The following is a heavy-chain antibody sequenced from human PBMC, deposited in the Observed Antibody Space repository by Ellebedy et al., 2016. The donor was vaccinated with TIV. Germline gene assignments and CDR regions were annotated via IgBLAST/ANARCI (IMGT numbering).Heavy chain of an antibody. J-gene: IGHJ4*02. Sequence: GESLKISCAASGFTFSSYAMSWVRQAPGKGLEWVSALGGSGGSTYYADSVKRRFTISRDNSKITLYLQMNSLRAEDTAVYYCAKEKYGRNGYYDYWGQGTLVTVAS. V-gene: IGHV3-23*01. CDR2: LGGSGGST. D-gene: IGHD3-22*01. CDR1: GFTFSSYA. CDR3: AKEKYGRNGYYDY.